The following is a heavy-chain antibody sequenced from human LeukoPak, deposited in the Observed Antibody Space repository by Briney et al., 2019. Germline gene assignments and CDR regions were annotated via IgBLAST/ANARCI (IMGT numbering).Heavy chain of an antibody. CDR3: ARDILAYCGGDCYSTPLSEY. Sequence: GGSLRLSCAAFGFTFSSSWMNWVRQAPGKGLEWVAYINQDGSETNYVDSVKGRFTISRDNTKNSLYLQMNSLRAEDTAVYYCARDILAYCGGDCYSTPLSEYWGQGTLVTVSS. CDR1: GFTFSSSW. D-gene: IGHD2-21*02. V-gene: IGHV3-7*01. CDR2: INQDGSET. J-gene: IGHJ4*02.